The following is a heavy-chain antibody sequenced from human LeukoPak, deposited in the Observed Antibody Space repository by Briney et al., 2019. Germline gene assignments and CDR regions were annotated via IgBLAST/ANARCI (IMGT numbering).Heavy chain of an antibody. D-gene: IGHD3-9*01. Sequence: GASVKVSCKASGGTFSSYAISWVRQAPGQGLEWMGRIIPTLGIANYAQKFQGRVTITADKSTSTAYMELSSLRSEDTAVYYCARSLRYFDWLAYYYYGMDVWGQGTTVTVSS. V-gene: IGHV1-69*04. CDR1: GGTFSSYA. CDR3: ARSLRYFDWLAYYYYGMDV. J-gene: IGHJ6*02. CDR2: IIPTLGIA.